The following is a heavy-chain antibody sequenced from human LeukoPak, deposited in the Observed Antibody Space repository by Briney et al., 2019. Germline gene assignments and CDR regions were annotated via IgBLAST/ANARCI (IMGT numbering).Heavy chain of an antibody. Sequence: NPSESLSLTWAVDGGSVIGYFWRWISQPPGEGLGWIGEIHHTGATNHKPSLESPVSISLDMPQNQLSLEMRSVTAADTAVYYCARGRLDYYYMHVWGRGTTVTVSS. CDR1: GGSVIGYF. J-gene: IGHJ6*03. V-gene: IGHV4-34*01. CDR2: IHHTGAT. CDR3: ARGRLDYYYMHV. D-gene: IGHD3-9*01.